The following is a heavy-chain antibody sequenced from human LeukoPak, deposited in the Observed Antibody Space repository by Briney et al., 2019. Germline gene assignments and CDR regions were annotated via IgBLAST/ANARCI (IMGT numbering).Heavy chain of an antibody. CDR2: IYYSGSP. CDR1: GGSISSSSYY. D-gene: IGHD2-15*01. J-gene: IGHJ5*02. CDR3: ARASWGVAVVDTTNNWFDP. V-gene: IGHV4-39*07. Sequence: SETLSLTCTVSGGSISSSSYYWGWIRQPPGKGLEWIGSIYYSGSPYYNPSLKSRVTISVDTSKNQFSLKLSSVTAADTAVYYCARASWGVAVVDTTNNWFDPWGQGTLVTVSS.